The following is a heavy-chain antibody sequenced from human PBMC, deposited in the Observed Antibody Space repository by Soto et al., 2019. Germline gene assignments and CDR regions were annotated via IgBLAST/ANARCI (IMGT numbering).Heavy chain of an antibody. CDR1: GYSFSSYW. J-gene: IGHJ4*02. CDR3: ARHGKFSAMTNFFDS. V-gene: IGHV5-51*01. CDR2: IYPADSDT. D-gene: IGHD1-1*01. Sequence: GESLKISCQGSGYSFSSYWIGWVRQMPGKGLEWMGIIYPADSDTRCSPSFQGQVTISADESISTAYLQWSSLRASDTAMYYCARHGKFSAMTNFFDSWGQGTLVTVSS.